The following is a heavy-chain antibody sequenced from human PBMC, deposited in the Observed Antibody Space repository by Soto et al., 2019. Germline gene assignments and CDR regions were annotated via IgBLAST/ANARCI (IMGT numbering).Heavy chain of an antibody. V-gene: IGHV3-49*03. J-gene: IGHJ6*02. Sequence: GGSLRLSCTASGFTFGDYAMSWFRQAPGKGLEWVGFIRSKAYGGTTEYAASVKGRFTISRDDSKSIAYLQMNSLKTEDTAVYYCKPAPGLTGSNEAYYYYGMDVWGQGTTVTVS. CDR2: IRSKAYGGTT. D-gene: IGHD3-9*01. CDR1: GFTFGDYA. CDR3: KPAPGLTGSNEAYYYYGMDV.